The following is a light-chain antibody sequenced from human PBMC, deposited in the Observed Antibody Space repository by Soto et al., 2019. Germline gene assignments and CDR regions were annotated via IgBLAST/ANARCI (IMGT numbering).Light chain of an antibody. Sequence: EIVLTQSPATLSLSPGERATLSCRASQGVSSYLAWYQQKPGQAPRLLIYDASNRATDIPARFSGSGSGAEFTLTISSLQSADCAIYFCQHGRSFGQGTKVDIK. CDR2: DAS. J-gene: IGKJ1*01. CDR1: QGVSSY. V-gene: IGKV3D-11*01. CDR3: QHGRS.